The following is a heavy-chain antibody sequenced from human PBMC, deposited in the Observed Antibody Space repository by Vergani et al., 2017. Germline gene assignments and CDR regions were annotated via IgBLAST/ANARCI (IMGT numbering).Heavy chain of an antibody. CDR3: ARLEAYCSSNTCYGALANDAFDV. V-gene: IGHV5-51*03. CDR2: IFPGDSDT. J-gene: IGHJ3*01. D-gene: IGHD2-2*01. CDR1: GYTFTNYW. Sequence: EVQLVQSGVEVKKPGESLKISCKGSGYTFTNYWIGWVRQMPGKGLEWMGIIFPGDSDTRYSPSFQGHVTISTDKSISTAYLQWSSLKASDTAIYYCARLEAYCSSNTCYGALANDAFDVWGQGTMVTVSS.